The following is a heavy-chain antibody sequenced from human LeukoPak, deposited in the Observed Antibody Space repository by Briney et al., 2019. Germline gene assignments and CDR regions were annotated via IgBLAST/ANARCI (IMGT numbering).Heavy chain of an antibody. CDR3: AGHHPRNTVDF. D-gene: IGHD2/OR15-2a*01. CDR2: ISDIGSI. CDR1: GGSISSYY. V-gene: IGHV4-59*08. J-gene: IGHJ4*02. Sequence: SETLSLTCTVSGGSISSYYWSWIRQPPGKGLEWIAYISDIGSINYNPSLKSRVTISLDTSKNQFSLKLSSVTAADTAVYYCAGHHPRNTVDFWGRGTLVTVSS.